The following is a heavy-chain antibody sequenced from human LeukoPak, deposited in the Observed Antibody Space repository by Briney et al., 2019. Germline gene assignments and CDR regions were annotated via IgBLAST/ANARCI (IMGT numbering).Heavy chain of an antibody. CDR3: ASSYGDYFYYYGMDV. D-gene: IGHD4-17*01. J-gene: IGHJ6*02. CDR1: GGSISSYY. Sequence: SETLSLTCTVSGGSISSYYWSWIRQPPGKGLEWIGYIYYSGSTNYNPSLKSRVTISVDTSKNQFSLKLSSVTAADTAVYYCASSYGDYFYYYGMDVWGQGTTVTVSS. V-gene: IGHV4-59*08. CDR2: IYYSGST.